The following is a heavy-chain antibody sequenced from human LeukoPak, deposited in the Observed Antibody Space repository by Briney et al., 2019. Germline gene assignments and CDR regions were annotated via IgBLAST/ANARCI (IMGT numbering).Heavy chain of an antibody. CDR1: GFTFSNYA. CDR3: AKGRVVWGSHWGFDY. V-gene: IGHV3-23*01. CDR2: ISGSGSGS. D-gene: IGHD3-16*01. J-gene: IGHJ4*02. Sequence: PGGSLRLSCVASGFTFSNYAMSWVRQAPGKGLEWVSAISGSGSGSYVADSVKGRFAISRDNSKNTLYLQVNSLRVEDTAMYYCAKGRVVWGSHWGFDYWGLGTLVAVS.